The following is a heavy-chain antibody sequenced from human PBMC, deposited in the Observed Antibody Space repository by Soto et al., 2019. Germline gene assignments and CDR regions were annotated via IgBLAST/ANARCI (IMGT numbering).Heavy chain of an antibody. D-gene: IGHD5-12*01. J-gene: IGHJ4*02. CDR3: AKEGDRYSGYDLGFYYFDY. Sequence: GGSLRLSCAASGFTFDDYAMHWVRQAPGKGLEWVSGISWNSGSIGYADSVKGRFTISRDNAKNSLYLQMNSLRAEDTALYYCAKEGDRYSGYDLGFYYFDYWGQGTLVTVSS. CDR1: GFTFDDYA. CDR2: ISWNSGSI. V-gene: IGHV3-9*01.